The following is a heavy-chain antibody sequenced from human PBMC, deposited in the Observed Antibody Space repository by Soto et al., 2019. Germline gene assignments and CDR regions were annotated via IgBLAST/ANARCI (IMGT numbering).Heavy chain of an antibody. Sequence: GESLKISCKGSGYSFTSYWIGWLRQMPGKGLEWIGIIYPGDSDTRYSPSFQGQVTISADKSISTAYLQWSSLKASDTAMYYCARLTGYCSGGSCYYFDYWGQGTLVTVSS. CDR2: IYPGDSDT. V-gene: IGHV5-51*01. CDR3: ARLTGYCSGGSCYYFDY. J-gene: IGHJ4*02. CDR1: GYSFTSYW. D-gene: IGHD2-15*01.